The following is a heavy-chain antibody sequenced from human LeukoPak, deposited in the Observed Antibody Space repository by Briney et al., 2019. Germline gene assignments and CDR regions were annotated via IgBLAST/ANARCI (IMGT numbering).Heavy chain of an antibody. CDR3: AKDRGGGSQLGDAYDV. D-gene: IGHD5-24*01. V-gene: IGHV3-9*01. CDR2: ISYSSETI. J-gene: IGHJ3*01. Sequence: GGSLRLSCAASGFPFDEHAMHWVRHAPGKGLEWVSGISYSSETIGYVDSVKGRFTISRDNVRKSLYLQMNSLRIEDTALYYCAKDRGGGSQLGDAYDVWGQGTMVSVSS. CDR1: GFPFDEHA.